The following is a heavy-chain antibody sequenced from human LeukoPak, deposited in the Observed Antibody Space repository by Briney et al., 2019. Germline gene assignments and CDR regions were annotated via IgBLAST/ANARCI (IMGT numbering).Heavy chain of an antibody. J-gene: IGHJ4*02. CDR3: ARDSVELGTDY. CDR2: IYYSGST. Sequence: SETLSLTCTVSGGSISSYYWSWIRQPPGKGLEWIGYIYYSGSTNYNPSLKSRVTISVDTSKNQFSLKLSSVTAADTAVYYCARDSVELGTDYRGQGTLVTVSS. D-gene: IGHD7-27*01. V-gene: IGHV4-59*01. CDR1: GGSISSYY.